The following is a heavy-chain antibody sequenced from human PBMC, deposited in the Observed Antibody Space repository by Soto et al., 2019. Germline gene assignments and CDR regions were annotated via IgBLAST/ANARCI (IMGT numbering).Heavy chain of an antibody. V-gene: IGHV4-59*01. Sequence: PSETLSLTCTVSGGSISSYYWSWIRQPPGKGLEWIGYIYYSGSTNYNPSLKSRVTISVDTSKNQFSLKLSSVTAADTAVYYCARDSRGGSGSYYNPRYYYYGMDVWGQGTTVTVSS. J-gene: IGHJ6*02. CDR1: GGSISSYY. D-gene: IGHD3-10*01. CDR3: ARDSRGGSGSYYNPRYYYYGMDV. CDR2: IYYSGST.